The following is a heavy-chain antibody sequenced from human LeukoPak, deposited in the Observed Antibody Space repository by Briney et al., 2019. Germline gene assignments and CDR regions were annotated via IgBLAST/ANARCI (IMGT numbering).Heavy chain of an antibody. D-gene: IGHD2-15*01. J-gene: IGHJ5*02. Sequence: GGSLRLSCGASGFTFSNYFMSWVRQAPGKGLAWVSTVTGSGDKAYYADSVTRRFTISRDNSMNTLYLQMNSLRVDDTAVSYCGRYCSGVSCYKGLDPWGQGTLVTVSS. V-gene: IGHV3-23*01. CDR3: GRYCSGVSCYKGLDP. CDR2: VTGSGDKA. CDR1: GFTFSNYF.